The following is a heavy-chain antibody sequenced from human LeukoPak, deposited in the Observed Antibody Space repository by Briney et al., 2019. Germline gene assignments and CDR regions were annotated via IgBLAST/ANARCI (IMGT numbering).Heavy chain of an antibody. V-gene: IGHV4-59*01. CDR1: GGSISSYY. CDR3: ARQDCSGGSCYPSWFDP. D-gene: IGHD2-15*01. Sequence: SETLSLTCTVSGGSISSYYWNWIRQPPGKGLQWIGYIYYSGSTNYNPSLKSRVTMSVDTSKNQFSLQLSSVTAADTAVYYCARQDCSGGSCYPSWFDPWGQGTLVTVSS. J-gene: IGHJ5*02. CDR2: IYYSGST.